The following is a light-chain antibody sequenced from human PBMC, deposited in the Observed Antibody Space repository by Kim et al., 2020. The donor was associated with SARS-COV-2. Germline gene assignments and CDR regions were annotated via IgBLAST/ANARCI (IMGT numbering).Light chain of an antibody. CDR2: YDS. Sequence: APGKTARITWGGNNIGSKSVHWYQQKPGQAPVLVIYYDSDRPSGSPERFSGSNSGNTATLTISRVEAGDEADYYCQVWDSSSDLVVFGGGTQLTVL. CDR3: QVWDSSSDLVV. V-gene: IGLV3-21*04. J-gene: IGLJ2*01. CDR1: NIGSKS.